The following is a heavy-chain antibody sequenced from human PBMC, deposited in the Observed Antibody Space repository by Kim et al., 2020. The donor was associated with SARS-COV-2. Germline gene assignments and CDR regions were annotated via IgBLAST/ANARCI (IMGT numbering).Heavy chain of an antibody. CDR2: ISYDGSNK. CDR1: GFTFSSYA. D-gene: IGHD1-26*01. J-gene: IGHJ1*01. V-gene: IGHV3-30*04. CDR3: ARGAVGAMEH. Sequence: GGSLRLSCAASGFTFSSYAMHWVRQAPGKGLEWVSVISYDGSNKYYADSVKGRFTISRDNSKNTLYLQMNSLRAEDTAVYYCARGAVGAMEHLGQRTLVTVSS.